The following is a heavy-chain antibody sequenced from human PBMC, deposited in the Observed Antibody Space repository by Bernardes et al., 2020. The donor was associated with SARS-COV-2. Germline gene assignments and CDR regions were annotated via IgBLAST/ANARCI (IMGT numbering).Heavy chain of an antibody. V-gene: IGHV3-23*01. CDR3: AKYNAPAYCGGDCYSKSYYYYYGMDV. CDR1: GFTFSSYA. Sequence: GGSLRLSCAASGFTFSSYAMSWVRQAPGKGLEWVSAISGSGGSTYYADSVKGRFTISRDNSKNTLYLQMNSLRAEDTAVYYCAKYNAPAYCGGDCYSKSYYYYYGMDVWGQGTTVTVSS. CDR2: ISGSGGST. D-gene: IGHD2-21*02. J-gene: IGHJ6*02.